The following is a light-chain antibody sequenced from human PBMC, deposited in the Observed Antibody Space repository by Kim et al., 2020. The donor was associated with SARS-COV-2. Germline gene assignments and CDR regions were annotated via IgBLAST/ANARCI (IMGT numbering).Light chain of an antibody. V-gene: IGLV1-44*01. CDR2: SNN. CDR1: GPSSDTNT. CDR3: AAWDDSLNAL. Sequence: PVQRITFPVSSGGPSSDTNTVNLYQQLPGTAPQLLIYSNNQRPAGVPARFSGSKSGTSASLAISGLQSEDEADYYCAAWDDSLNALFGGGTQLTVL. J-gene: IGLJ2*01.